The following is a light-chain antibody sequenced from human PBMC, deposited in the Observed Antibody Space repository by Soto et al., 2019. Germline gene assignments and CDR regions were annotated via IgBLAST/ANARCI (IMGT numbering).Light chain of an antibody. CDR2: GAS. V-gene: IGKV3-20*01. Sequence: EIVLTQSPGTLSLSPVERATLSCRASHSVSSSYLAWYQQKPGQAPRLLIYGASSRATGIPDRFSGSGSGTDFTLTISRLEPEDFAVYYCQQYGSSPLTFGGGTKVEIK. CDR1: HSVSSSY. CDR3: QQYGSSPLT. J-gene: IGKJ4*01.